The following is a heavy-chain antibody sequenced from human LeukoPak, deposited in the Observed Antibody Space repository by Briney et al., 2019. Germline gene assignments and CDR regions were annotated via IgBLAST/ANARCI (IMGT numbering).Heavy chain of an antibody. D-gene: IGHD3-22*01. CDR1: GFPFSSYA. Sequence: GGSLRLSCVVSGFPFSSYAMSWVRQAPGKGLEWVSAISGSGGSTYYADSVKGRFTISRDNSKNTLYLQMNSLRAEDTAVYYCAKDRESITMIVVVSQTYYFDYWGQGTLVTVSS. CDR2: ISGSGGST. CDR3: AKDRESITMIVVVSQTYYFDY. J-gene: IGHJ4*02. V-gene: IGHV3-23*01.